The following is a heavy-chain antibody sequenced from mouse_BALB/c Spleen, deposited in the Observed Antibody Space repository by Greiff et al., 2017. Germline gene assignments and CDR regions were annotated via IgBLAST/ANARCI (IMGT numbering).Heavy chain of an antibody. Sequence: QVQLQQPGAELVRPGASVKLSCKASGYTFTSYWINWVKQRPGQGLEWIGNIYPSDSYTNYNQKFKDKATLTVDKSSSTAYMQLSSPTSEDSAVYYCTRSGDGYYYLDYWGQGTTLTVSS. J-gene: IGHJ2*01. CDR2: IYPSDSYT. V-gene: IGHV1-69*02. CDR3: TRSGDGYYYLDY. CDR1: GYTFTSYW. D-gene: IGHD2-3*01.